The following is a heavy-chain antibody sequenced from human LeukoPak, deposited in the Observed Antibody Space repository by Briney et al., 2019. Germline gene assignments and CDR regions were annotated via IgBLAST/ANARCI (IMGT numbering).Heavy chain of an antibody. CDR2: INPNSGGT. Sequence: ASVKVSCKASGYTFTGYYMHWVRQAPGQGLEWMGRINPNSGGTNYAQKFQGRVTMTRDTSISTAYMELSRLRSDDTAVYYCARGRPSTNRNNLNWFDPWGQGTLVTVSS. V-gene: IGHV1-2*06. CDR3: ARGRPSTNRNNLNWFDP. J-gene: IGHJ5*02. CDR1: GYTFTGYY. D-gene: IGHD6-25*01.